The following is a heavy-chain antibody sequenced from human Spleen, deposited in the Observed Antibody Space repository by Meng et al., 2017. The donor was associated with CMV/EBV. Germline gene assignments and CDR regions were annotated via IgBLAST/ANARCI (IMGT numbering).Heavy chain of an antibody. D-gene: IGHD3-22*01. CDR2: MSYDGSDK. J-gene: IGHJ4*02. V-gene: IGHV3-30-3*01. CDR3: ATTPGYYSDSSGYLSC. CDR1: GFTFSTYA. Sequence: GGSLRLSCAASGFTFSTYAMHWVRQTPGKAPEWVAIMSYDGSDKYYADSVKGRFTISRDNSKNTLFLQMNSLRAEDTAVYHCATTPGYYSDSSGYLSCWGQGTLVTVSS.